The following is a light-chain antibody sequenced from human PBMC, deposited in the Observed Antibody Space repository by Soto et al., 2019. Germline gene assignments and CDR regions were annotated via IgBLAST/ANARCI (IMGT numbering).Light chain of an antibody. V-gene: IGKV1-5*03. CDR3: QQYNSEWT. J-gene: IGKJ1*01. Sequence: DIQMTQSPSTLSASVGDRVTITCRASQSISSWLAWYQQKPWKAPKLLIYKASSLESGVPTRFSGSGSGPEITLTISSLQPDDFATYYCQQYNSEWTFGQGTKVEIK. CDR1: QSISSW. CDR2: KAS.